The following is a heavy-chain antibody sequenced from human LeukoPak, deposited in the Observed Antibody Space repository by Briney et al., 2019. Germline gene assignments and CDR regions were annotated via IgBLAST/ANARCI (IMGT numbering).Heavy chain of an antibody. CDR3: ARVGDYALKD. Sequence: SEALSLTCTVSGGSISRYYWSWIRQPPGKGLEWIGYIYYSGSTNYNPSLKSRVTISVDTSKNQFSLKLNSVTAADTAVYYCARVGDYALKDWGQGTLVTVSS. D-gene: IGHD3-16*01. V-gene: IGHV4-59*12. J-gene: IGHJ4*02. CDR1: GGSISRYY. CDR2: IYYSGST.